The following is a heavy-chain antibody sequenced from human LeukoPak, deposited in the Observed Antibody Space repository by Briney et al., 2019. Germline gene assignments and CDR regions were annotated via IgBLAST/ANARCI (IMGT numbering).Heavy chain of an antibody. D-gene: IGHD2-15*01. CDR2: INHSGST. V-gene: IGHV4-34*01. CDR1: GGSFSGYY. CDR3: ARKVAASPDY. Sequence: SETLSFTCAVYGGSFSGYYWSWIRQPPGKGLEWIGEINHSGSTNYNPSLKSRVTISVDTSKNQFSLKLSSVTAADTAVYYCARKVAASPDYWGQGTLVTVSS. J-gene: IGHJ4*02.